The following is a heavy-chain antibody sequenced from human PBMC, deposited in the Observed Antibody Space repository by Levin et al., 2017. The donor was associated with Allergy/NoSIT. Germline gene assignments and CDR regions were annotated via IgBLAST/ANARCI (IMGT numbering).Heavy chain of an antibody. CDR2: INKDGGET. V-gene: IGHV3-7*01. D-gene: IGHD1-14*01. Sequence: GGSLRLSCAASGFTFSDYWMGWVRQSPGGGLEWVANINKDGGETYHVDSVKGRFTISRDNAKNSLYLQMNSLSAEDTAVYYCARHGSRSFDCWGQGSLVTVSS. CDR3: ARHGSRSFDC. J-gene: IGHJ4*02. CDR1: GFTFSDYW.